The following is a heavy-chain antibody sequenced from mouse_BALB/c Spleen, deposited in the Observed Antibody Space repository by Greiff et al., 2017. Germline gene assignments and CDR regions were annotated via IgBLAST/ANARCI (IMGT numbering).Heavy chain of an antibody. CDR3: ARGGSYWYFDV. V-gene: IGHV2-6-7*01. CDR2: IWGDGST. J-gene: IGHJ1*01. D-gene: IGHD1-1*02. Sequence: VQLKESGPGLVAPSQSLSITCTVSGFSLTGYAVNWVRQPPGKGLEWLGMIWGDGSTDYNSALKSRLSISKDNSKSQVFLKMNSLQTDDTARYYCARGGSYWYFDVWGAGTTVTVSS. CDR1: GFSLTGYA.